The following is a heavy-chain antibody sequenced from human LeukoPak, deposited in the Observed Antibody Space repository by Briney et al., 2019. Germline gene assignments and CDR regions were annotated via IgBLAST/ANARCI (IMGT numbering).Heavy chain of an antibody. D-gene: IGHD5-18*01. CDR1: GYTFTGYC. J-gene: IGHJ4*02. CDR3: ARVVGQGTAMPSRDYFDY. CDR2: INPNTGDT. Sequence: GASVKVSCKASGYTFTGYCMHWVRQAPGQGLEWMGWINPNTGDTNYAQKFQGRVTMTRDTSITTAYMELSRLRSDDTAMYYCARVVGQGTAMPSRDYFDYWGQGTLVIVSS. V-gene: IGHV1-2*02.